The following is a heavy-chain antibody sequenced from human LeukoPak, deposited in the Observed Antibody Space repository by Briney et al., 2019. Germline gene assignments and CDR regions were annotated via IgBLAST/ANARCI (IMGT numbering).Heavy chain of an antibody. Sequence: SETLSLTCTVPGDSISSYHWSWIRQPPGKGLEWIGYMYHIGGINYNPSLKGRVTISVDTSENQFSLKLTSVTAADTAVYYCAATIKRDYGDTNLDYWGQGTLVTVSS. V-gene: IGHV4-59*12. CDR2: MYHIGGI. CDR3: AATIKRDYGDTNLDY. J-gene: IGHJ4*02. D-gene: IGHD4-17*01. CDR1: GDSISSYH.